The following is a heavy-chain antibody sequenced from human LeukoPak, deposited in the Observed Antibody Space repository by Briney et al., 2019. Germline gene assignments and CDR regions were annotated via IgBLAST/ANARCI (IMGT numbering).Heavy chain of an antibody. CDR2: ISSNGGST. V-gene: IGHV3-64D*06. J-gene: IGHJ4*02. CDR1: GFTFGDYA. CDR3: VRGGYTSEPSDY. D-gene: IGHD2-2*02. Sequence: GRSLRLSCTASGFTFGDYAMSWVRQAPGKGLEYVSAISSNGGSTYYADSVKGRFTISRDNSKNTLYLQMSSLRAEDTAMYYCVRGGYTSEPSDYWGQGTLVTVSS.